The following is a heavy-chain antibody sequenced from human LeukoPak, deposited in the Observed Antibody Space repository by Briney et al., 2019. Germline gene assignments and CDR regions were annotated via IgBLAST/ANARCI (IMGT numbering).Heavy chain of an antibody. V-gene: IGHV4-34*01. CDR2: INHSGST. D-gene: IGHD1-1*01. CDR1: GGSFSGYY. CDR3: ARGPERTITYYLDH. J-gene: IGHJ4*02. Sequence: KPSETLSLTCAVYGGSFSGYYWSWIRQPPGKGLEWIGEINHSGSTNYNPSLKSRVTISVDTSKNQFSLKLSSVTAADTAVYYCARGPERTITYYLDHWGQGTLVTVSS.